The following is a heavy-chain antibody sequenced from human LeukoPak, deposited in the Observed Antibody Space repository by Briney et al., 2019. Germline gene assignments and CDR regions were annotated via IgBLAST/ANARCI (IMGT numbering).Heavy chain of an antibody. J-gene: IGHJ4*02. Sequence: KPSETLSLTCTVSGGSISSSSYYWGWIRQPPGKGLEWFGSIYYSGSTYYNPSLKSRVTISVDTSKNQFSLKLSSVTAADTAVYYCARRRPRGYGYDYWGQGTLVTVSS. D-gene: IGHD5-18*01. CDR3: ARRRPRGYGYDY. CDR1: GGSISSSSYY. CDR2: IYYSGST. V-gene: IGHV4-39*01.